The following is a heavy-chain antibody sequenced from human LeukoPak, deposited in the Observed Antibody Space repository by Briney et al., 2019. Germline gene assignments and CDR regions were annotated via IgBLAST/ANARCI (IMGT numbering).Heavy chain of an antibody. CDR1: GYTFTSYG. CDR2: ISAYNGNT. J-gene: IGHJ6*03. CDR3: ARGLGYSSSWYVFYYYMDV. D-gene: IGHD6-13*01. V-gene: IGHV1-18*01. Sequence: ASVKDSCKASGYTFTSYGISWVRQAPGQGLEWMGWISAYNGNTNYAQKFQGRVTMTRNTSISTAYMELSSLRSEDTAVYYCARGLGYSSSWYVFYYYMDVWGKGTTVTVSS.